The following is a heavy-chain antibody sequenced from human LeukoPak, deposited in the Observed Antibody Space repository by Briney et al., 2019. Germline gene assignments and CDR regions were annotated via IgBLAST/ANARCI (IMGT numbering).Heavy chain of an antibody. CDR2: INYSGTT. CDR1: GGAISNDNYS. J-gene: IGHJ4*02. CDR3: ARLSDY. V-gene: IGHV4-39*01. Sequence: PSETLSLTCTVSGGAISNDNYSWGWIRQPPGKGLEWIASINYSGTTYYHPSLNSRVSISVDTSKTQLSLRLSSVTAADTAVYYCARLSDYWGQGILVTVSS.